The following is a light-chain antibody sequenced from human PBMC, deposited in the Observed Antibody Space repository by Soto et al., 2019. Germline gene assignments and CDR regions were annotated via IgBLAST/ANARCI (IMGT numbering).Light chain of an antibody. CDR3: QSYDSSLSAWV. Sequence: QPVLTQPPSVSGAPGQRVTISCTGSSSNIGAGYDVHWYQQIPGTAPKLLIYLNNNRPSGVPDRFSGSKSGTSASLAITGLQAEDEADYYCQSYDSSLSAWVFGGGTKLTAL. V-gene: IGLV1-40*01. CDR1: SSNIGAGYD. CDR2: LNN. J-gene: IGLJ3*02.